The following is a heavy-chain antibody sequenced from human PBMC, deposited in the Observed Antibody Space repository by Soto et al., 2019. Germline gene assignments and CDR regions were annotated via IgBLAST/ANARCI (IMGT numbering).Heavy chain of an antibody. J-gene: IGHJ6*02. CDR2: MNPNSGNT. CDR1: GYTFTSYD. V-gene: IGHV1-8*01. Sequence: GASVKVSCKASGYTFTSYDINWVRQATGQGLEWMGWMNPNSGNTGYAQKFQGRVTMTRNTSISTAYMELSSLRSEDTAVYYCARNMRISDCSSTSCHYYYYGMDVWGQGTTVTVSS. CDR3: ARNMRISDCSSTSCHYYYYGMDV. D-gene: IGHD2-2*01.